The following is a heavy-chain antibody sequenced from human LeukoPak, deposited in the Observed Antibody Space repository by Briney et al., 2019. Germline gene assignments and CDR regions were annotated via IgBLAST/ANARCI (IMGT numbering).Heavy chain of an antibody. CDR1: GYTFTSYG. CDR2: ISAYNGNT. V-gene: IGHV1-18*01. J-gene: IGHJ6*02. D-gene: IGHD3-9*01. CDR3: ARGADYDILTGYHYYYYGMDV. Sequence: ASVKVSCKASGYTFTSYGISSVPQAPGQGLEWMGWISAYNGNTNYAQKLQGRVTMTTDTSTSTAYMELRSLRSDDTAVYYCARGADYDILTGYHYYYYGMDVWGQGTTVTVSS.